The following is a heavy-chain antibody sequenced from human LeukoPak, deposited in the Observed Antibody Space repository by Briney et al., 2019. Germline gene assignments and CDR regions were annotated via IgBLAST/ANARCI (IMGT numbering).Heavy chain of an antibody. CDR1: GGSISSSSYY. CDR3: ARGNSSGWPLDY. Sequence: SETLSLTCTVSGGSISSSSYYWGWIRQPPGKGLEWIGSIYYSGSTYYSPSLKSRVTISVDTFKNQFSLKLSSVTAADTAVYYCARGNSSGWPLDYWGQGTLVTVSS. D-gene: IGHD6-19*01. CDR2: IYYSGST. V-gene: IGHV4-39*07. J-gene: IGHJ4*02.